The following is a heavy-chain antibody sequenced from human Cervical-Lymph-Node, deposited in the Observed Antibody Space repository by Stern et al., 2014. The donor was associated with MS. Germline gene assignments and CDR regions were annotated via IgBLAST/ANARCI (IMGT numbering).Heavy chain of an antibody. J-gene: IGHJ5*02. Sequence: EEQLVESGGGLVKPGGSLRLSCAASGFTFSNAWMSWVRQAPGKGLEWVGRIKSKTDGGTTDYAAPVKGRFTISRDDSKNTLYLQMNSLKTEDTAVYYCTTWGSSSVENWFDPWGQGTLVTVSS. CDR1: GFTFSNAW. V-gene: IGHV3-15*01. D-gene: IGHD6-6*01. CDR2: IKSKTDGGTT. CDR3: TTWGSSSVENWFDP.